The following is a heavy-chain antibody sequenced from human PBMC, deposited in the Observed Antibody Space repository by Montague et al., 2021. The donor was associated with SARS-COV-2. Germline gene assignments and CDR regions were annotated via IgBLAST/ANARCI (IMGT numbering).Heavy chain of an antibody. CDR3: ARRGRKLLPVATTVGGFDI. V-gene: IGHV4-39*02. CDR2: IYDSGCT. CDR1: GGPISSSNYY. D-gene: IGHD5-12*01. J-gene: IGHJ3*02. Sequence: SETLSLTCTVSGGPISSSNYYWDWIRQPPGKGLEWIGSIYDSGCTYYNPSLKSRVTISVDTSKNHFSLKLSSVTAADTAVYYCARRGRKLLPVATTVGGFDIWGQGTMVTVSS.